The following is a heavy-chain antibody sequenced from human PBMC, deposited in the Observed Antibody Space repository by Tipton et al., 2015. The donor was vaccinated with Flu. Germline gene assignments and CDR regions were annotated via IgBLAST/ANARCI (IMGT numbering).Heavy chain of an antibody. CDR3: ARGYDFWSGYFRWSFRWLFDY. Sequence: SLRLSCAASGFTFSSYWMSWVRQAPGKGLEWVANIKQDGSEKYYVDSVKGRFTISRDNAKNSLYLQMNSLRAEDTAVYYCARGYDFWSGYFRWSFRWLFDYWGQGTLVTVSS. J-gene: IGHJ4*02. CDR2: IKQDGSEK. D-gene: IGHD3-3*01. V-gene: IGHV3-7*03. CDR1: GFTFSSYW.